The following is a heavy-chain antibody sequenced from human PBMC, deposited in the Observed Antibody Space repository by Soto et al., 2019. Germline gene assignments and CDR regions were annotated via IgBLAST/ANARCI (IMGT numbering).Heavy chain of an antibody. CDR3: ARRYSSAFDI. D-gene: IGHD6-13*01. CDR1: GGSISCYY. Sequence: QVQLQESGPGLVKPSETLSLTCTVSGGSISCYYWSWIRQPPGKGLEWIGYIYYSGSTNYNPSLKSRVTISVDTSKNQFSLKLSSVTAADTAVYYCARRYSSAFDIWGQGTMVTVSS. CDR2: IYYSGST. J-gene: IGHJ3*02. V-gene: IGHV4-59*08.